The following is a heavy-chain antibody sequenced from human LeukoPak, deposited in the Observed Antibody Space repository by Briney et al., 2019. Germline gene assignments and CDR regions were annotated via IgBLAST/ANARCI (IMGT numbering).Heavy chain of an antibody. CDR2: TYASEST. V-gene: IGHV4-4*07. CDR1: GVSISNYY. D-gene: IGHD3-16*01. Sequence: SETLSLTCSVSGVSISNYYWNWIRQPAGKGLEWIGRTYASESTNYNPSLRSRVTMSVDTSKNQFSLKLRSVTAADTAVYYCARDPGVSYEMDIWGQGTTVTVSS. CDR3: ARDPGVSYEMDI. J-gene: IGHJ6*02.